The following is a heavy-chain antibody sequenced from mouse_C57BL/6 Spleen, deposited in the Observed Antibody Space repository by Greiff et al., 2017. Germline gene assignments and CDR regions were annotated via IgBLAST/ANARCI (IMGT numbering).Heavy chain of an antibody. V-gene: IGHV1-64*01. Sequence: VQLQQPGAELVKPGASVKLSCKASGYTFTSYWMHWVKQRPGQGLEWIGMIHPNSGSTNYNEKFKSKATLTVDKSSSTAYMQLSSLTSEDSAVYYCARRIWDDGAWFAYWGQGTLVTVSA. CDR3: ARRIWDDGAWFAY. CDR2: IHPNSGST. D-gene: IGHD4-1*01. CDR1: GYTFTSYW. J-gene: IGHJ3*01.